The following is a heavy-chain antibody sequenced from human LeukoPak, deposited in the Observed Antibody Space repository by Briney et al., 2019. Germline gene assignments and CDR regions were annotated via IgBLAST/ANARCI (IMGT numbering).Heavy chain of an antibody. J-gene: IGHJ3*02. CDR1: EFSVGSNY. V-gene: IGHV3-66*01. CDR3: ARDQASTYCGGDCYAGHDAFDI. D-gene: IGHD2-21*02. Sequence: GGSLRLSCAASEFSVGSNYMTWVRQAPGKGLEWVSLYSGGSTYYADSVKGRFTISRDNSKNTLYLQMNSLRAEDTAVYYCARDQASTYCGGDCYAGHDAFDIWGQGTMVTVSS. CDR2: YSGGST.